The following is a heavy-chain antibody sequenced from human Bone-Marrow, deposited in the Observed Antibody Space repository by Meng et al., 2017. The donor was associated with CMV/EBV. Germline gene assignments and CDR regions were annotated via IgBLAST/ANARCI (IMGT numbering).Heavy chain of an antibody. Sequence: SETRSLTCTVSSGSISSGDYYWSWIRQPPGKGLEWIGYIYYSGSTYYNPSLKSRVTMSVDTSKNQFSLNLSSVTAADTAVYYCARDLGTTPLFFYWGQGTLVTVSS. CDR1: SGSISSGDYY. CDR3: ARDLGTTPLFFY. D-gene: IGHD1-7*01. V-gene: IGHV4-30-4*08. J-gene: IGHJ4*02. CDR2: IYYSGST.